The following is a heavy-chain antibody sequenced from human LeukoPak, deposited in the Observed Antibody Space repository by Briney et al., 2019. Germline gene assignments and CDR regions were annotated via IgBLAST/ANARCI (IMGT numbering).Heavy chain of an antibody. CDR3: AKEGGAGYYRDFDY. J-gene: IGHJ4*02. V-gene: IGHV3-23*01. Sequence: PGGSLRLSCTASGFTFSNNGMTWVRQAPGKGLEWVSAISGSGGSTYYADSVKGRFTISRDNSKNTLYLQMNSLRAEDTAVYYCAKEGGAGYYRDFDYWGQGTLVTVSS. CDR1: GFTFSNNG. CDR2: ISGSGGST. D-gene: IGHD3-3*01.